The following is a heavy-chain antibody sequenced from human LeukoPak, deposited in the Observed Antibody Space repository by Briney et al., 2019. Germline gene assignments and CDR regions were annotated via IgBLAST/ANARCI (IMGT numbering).Heavy chain of an antibody. CDR2: ITGSGSYT. Sequence: GGSLRLSCAASGFTFSGYSMNWVRQAPGEGLGWVSSITGSGSYTYYADSVKGRFTISRDSAKNSLYLQMNSLRAEDTAVYYCATSDSSGYYFSYYWGQGTLVTVSS. D-gene: IGHD3-22*01. V-gene: IGHV3-21*01. CDR3: ATSDSSGYYFSYY. J-gene: IGHJ4*02. CDR1: GFTFSGYS.